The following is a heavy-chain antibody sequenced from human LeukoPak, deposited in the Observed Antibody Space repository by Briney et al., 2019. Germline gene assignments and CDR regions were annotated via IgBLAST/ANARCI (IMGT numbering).Heavy chain of an antibody. Sequence: SETLSLTCSVSGDSISRSRFYWGWIRRPPGKGLEWIGSIYESGSTYYNPSLKSRVTISLDTSKNQFSLRLTSVTAADTAVYYCARDDRAVIAAAIDYWGQGTLVTVSS. D-gene: IGHD6-13*01. CDR2: IYESGST. CDR1: GDSISRSRFY. CDR3: ARDDRAVIAAAIDY. V-gene: IGHV4-39*07. J-gene: IGHJ4*02.